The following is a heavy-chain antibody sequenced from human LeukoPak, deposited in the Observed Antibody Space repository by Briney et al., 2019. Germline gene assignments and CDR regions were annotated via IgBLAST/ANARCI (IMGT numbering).Heavy chain of an antibody. CDR3: TRGASPDILTGDY. Sequence: GGSLRLSCTSSTFTFGDYAINWIRQAPGKGLEWVGFIRRKVYGGTPEYAASVKGRFTISRDDSKSIAYLQINSLKTEDTAVYYCTRGASPDILTGDYWGQGTLVTVSS. V-gene: IGHV3-49*03. D-gene: IGHD3-9*01. CDR1: TFTFGDYA. CDR2: IRRKVYGGTP. J-gene: IGHJ4*02.